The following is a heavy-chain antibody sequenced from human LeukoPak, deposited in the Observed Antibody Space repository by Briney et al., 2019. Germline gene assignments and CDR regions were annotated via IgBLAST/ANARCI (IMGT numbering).Heavy chain of an antibody. CDR2: SIPNFSTA. CDR3: ARSYRSYYDYYMDV. J-gene: IGHJ6*03. CDR1: GRTFRSNA. D-gene: IGHD1-26*01. Sequence: PSVKLSCKASGRTFRSNAISWGRQAPGHGLEWRGGSIPNFSTANYAQKFQGSITINEGESTSTAYMELSSLISEDVAVYYCARSYRSYYDYYMDVWGKGTMVTISS. V-gene: IGHV1-69*13.